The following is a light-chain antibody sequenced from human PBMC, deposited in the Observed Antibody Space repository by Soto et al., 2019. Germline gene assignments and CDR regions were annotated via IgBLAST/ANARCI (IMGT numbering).Light chain of an antibody. CDR1: QDINTY. CDR2: AAS. V-gene: IGKV1-9*01. CDR3: QPRKSYPIP. Sequence: DIQLTQSPSFLSASVGDRVTITCRASQDINTYLAWYQQKPGKAPKLLIFAASTLQNGVPSRFSGSGSGTEFTVTINSLQPEDFATYYCQPRKSYPIPLGQGTRLEIK. J-gene: IGKJ5*01.